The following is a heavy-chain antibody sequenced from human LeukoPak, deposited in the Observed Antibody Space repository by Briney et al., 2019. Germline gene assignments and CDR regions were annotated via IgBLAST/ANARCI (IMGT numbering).Heavy chain of an antibody. CDR1: GFNFASNW. CDR3: AKGAGGYYDSSGSGFDY. Sequence: GGSLRLSCAASGFNFASNWMHWVRQTPGKGLMWVSRINSGGSGTSYADSVEGRFTISRDNAKNTLYLQMNNLRAEDTAVYFCAKGAGGYYDSSGSGFDYWGQGTLVTVSS. CDR2: INSGGSGT. D-gene: IGHD3-22*01. J-gene: IGHJ4*02. V-gene: IGHV3-74*01.